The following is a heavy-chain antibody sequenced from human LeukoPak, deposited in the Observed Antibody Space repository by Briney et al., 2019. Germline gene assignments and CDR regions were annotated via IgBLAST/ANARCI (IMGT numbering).Heavy chain of an antibody. J-gene: IGHJ2*01. CDR1: GYSFTSYW. CDR2: IYPGDSDT. Sequence: GGSLKISWKGSGYSFTSYWIGWVRQIPGKSLEWVGIIYPGDSDTRYSPSLQGQVTISADKSISTAYLQWSSLKASDTAMYYCARQQWLPRKWYFDLWGRGTLVTVSS. D-gene: IGHD6-19*01. CDR3: ARQQWLPRKWYFDL. V-gene: IGHV5-51*01.